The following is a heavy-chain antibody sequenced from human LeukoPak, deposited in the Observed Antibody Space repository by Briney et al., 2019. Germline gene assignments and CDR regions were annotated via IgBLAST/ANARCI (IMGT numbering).Heavy chain of an antibody. V-gene: IGHV3-30*02. CDR2: IRYDGSNK. J-gene: IGHJ3*02. Sequence: GGSLRLSCAASGFTFSTYGMHWVRQAPGRGLEWVAFIRYDGSNKYYADSVKGRFTISRDNSKNTLYLQMNSLRAEDTAVYYCAKVSSGYSYGYDAFDIWGQGTMVTVSS. D-gene: IGHD5-18*01. CDR3: AKVSSGYSYGYDAFDI. CDR1: GFTFSTYG.